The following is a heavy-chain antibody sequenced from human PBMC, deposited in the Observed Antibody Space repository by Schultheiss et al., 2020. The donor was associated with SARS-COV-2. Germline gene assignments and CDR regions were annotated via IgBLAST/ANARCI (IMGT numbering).Heavy chain of an antibody. CDR3: ARDGGYYDSSGYGDTIGRGY. D-gene: IGHD3-22*01. CDR2: INPNSGGT. V-gene: IGHV1-2*02. J-gene: IGHJ4*02. Sequence: ASVKVSCKASGYTFTSYDINWVRQATGQGLEWMGWINPNSGGTNYAQKFQGRVTMTRDTSISTAYMELSRLRSDDTAVYYCARDGGYYDSSGYGDTIGRGYWGQGTLVTVSS. CDR1: GYTFTSYD.